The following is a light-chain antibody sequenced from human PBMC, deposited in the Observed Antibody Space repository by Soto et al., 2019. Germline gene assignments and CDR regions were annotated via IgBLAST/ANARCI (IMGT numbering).Light chain of an antibody. CDR2: TND. CDR3: QSYDSGLRGSV. V-gene: IGLV1-40*01. J-gene: IGLJ3*02. CDR1: SSNIGAGYV. Sequence: QSVLTQPPSVSGAPGQRVTISCAGSSSNIGAGYVVNWYQHLPGAAPKLLIYTNDNRPSGVPDRFSGSKSGTSASLAVTGLQAEDEADYYCQSYDSGLRGSVFGGGTKLTVL.